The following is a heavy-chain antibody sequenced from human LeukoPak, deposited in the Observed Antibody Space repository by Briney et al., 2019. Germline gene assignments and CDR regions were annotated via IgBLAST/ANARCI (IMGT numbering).Heavy chain of an antibody. D-gene: IGHD2-15*01. CDR1: GLTFINYA. CDR2: ISDNSGST. V-gene: IGHV3-23*01. CDR3: AKVPIVVVVGYFDY. Sequence: GGSLRLSCAASGLTFINYAMNWVRQAPGKGLEWVSVISDNSGSTYYADSVKGRFTISRDNSKNTLYLQMNSLRAEDTAVYYCAKVPIVVVVGYFDYWGQGTLVTVSS. J-gene: IGHJ4*02.